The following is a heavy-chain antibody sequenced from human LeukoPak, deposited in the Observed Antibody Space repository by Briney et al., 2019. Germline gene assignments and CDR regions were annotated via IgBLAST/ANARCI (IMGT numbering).Heavy chain of an antibody. Sequence: AGSLRLSCAASGFTFATYWMTWVRQAPGKGMEYVATMNRDGSEKYYVDSVKGRFTISRDNTKNTLYLQMDSLRAEDTAVYYCARGIEEWLYLYYWGQGALVTVAS. V-gene: IGHV3-7*04. D-gene: IGHD3-3*01. J-gene: IGHJ4*02. CDR2: MNRDGSEK. CDR1: GFTFATYW. CDR3: ARGIEEWLYLYY.